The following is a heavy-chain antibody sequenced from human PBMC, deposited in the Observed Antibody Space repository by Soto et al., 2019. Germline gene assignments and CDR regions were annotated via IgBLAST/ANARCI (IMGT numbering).Heavy chain of an antibody. D-gene: IGHD2-15*01. CDR1: GGSFSGYY. J-gene: IGHJ4*02. V-gene: IGHV4-34*01. CDR3: AGLVVVAATHPHNFDY. CDR2: INHSGST. Sequence: ASETLSLTCAVYGGSFSGYYWSWIRQPPGKGLEWIGEINHSGSTNYNPSLKSRVTISVDTSKNQFSLKLSSVAAADTAVYYCAGLVVVAATHPHNFDYWAQGTLVTVSS.